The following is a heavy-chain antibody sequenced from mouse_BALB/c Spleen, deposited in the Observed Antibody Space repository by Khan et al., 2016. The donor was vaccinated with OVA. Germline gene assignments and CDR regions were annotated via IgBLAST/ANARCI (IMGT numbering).Heavy chain of an antibody. CDR2: ITYSGST. J-gene: IGHJ3*01. CDR1: GYSITSDYA. Sequence: EVQLQESGPGLVKPSQSLSLTCTVTGYSITSDYAWNWIRQFPGNKLEWMGYITYSGSTSYTQSLKSRISINRDTSKNQYFLQLNSVTTADTATYYSAGGRTYWGQGTLVTVSA. CDR3: AGGRTY. V-gene: IGHV3-2*02.